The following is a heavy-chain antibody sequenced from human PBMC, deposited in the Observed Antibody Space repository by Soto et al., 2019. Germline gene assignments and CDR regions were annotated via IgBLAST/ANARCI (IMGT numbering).Heavy chain of an antibody. CDR3: AVYDSSGPPLDY. CDR1: GYTFTSYG. J-gene: IGHJ4*02. V-gene: IGHV1-18*01. CDR2: ISAYNGNT. D-gene: IGHD3-22*01. Sequence: ASVKVSCKASGYTFTSYGISWVRQAPGQGLEWMGWISAYNGNTNYAQKLQGRVTMTTDTCTSTAYMELRRLRSDNTAVYYCAVYDSSGPPLDYWGQGTLVTVSS.